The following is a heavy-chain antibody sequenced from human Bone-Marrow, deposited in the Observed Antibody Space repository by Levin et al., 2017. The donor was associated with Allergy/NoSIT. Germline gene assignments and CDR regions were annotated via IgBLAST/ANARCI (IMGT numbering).Heavy chain of an antibody. D-gene: IGHD6-19*01. Sequence: QPGGSLRLSCAASGFTFSNYWMNWVRQAPGRGLEWVANIKQDGSETYYAGSVRGRFTISRDNGKNSLYLQMNSLRVEDTAVYYCATFKEAVAGGAYLYYGVDVWGRGTTVTVSS. CDR3: ATFKEAVAGGAYLYYGVDV. CDR2: IKQDGSET. CDR1: GFTFSNYW. V-gene: IGHV3-7*01. J-gene: IGHJ6*02.